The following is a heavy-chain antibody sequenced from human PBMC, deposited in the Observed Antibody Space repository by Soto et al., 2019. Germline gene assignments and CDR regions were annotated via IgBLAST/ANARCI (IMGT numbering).Heavy chain of an antibody. CDR1: GSSISSGSY. V-gene: IGHV4-38-2*02. CDR3: ARVHVMVVAGSTFDY. J-gene: IGHJ4*01. CDR2: IYHGGTT. D-gene: IGHD6-19*01. Sequence: PSETLSLTFTVSGSSISSGSYWEWIRQPPGKGPEWIASIYHGGTTFYNPSLKSRITISVDTSKNQFSLKLTSVTAADTAVYYCARVHVMVVAGSTFDYWGHGTLVTVPQ.